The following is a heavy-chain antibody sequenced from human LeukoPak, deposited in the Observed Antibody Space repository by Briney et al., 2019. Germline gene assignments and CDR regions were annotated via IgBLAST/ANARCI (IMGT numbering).Heavy chain of an antibody. CDR1: GGSFSGYY. D-gene: IGHD2-15*01. V-gene: IGHV4-34*01. CDR3: ARGLDSNCSGGSCYFDY. Sequence: SETLSLTCAVYGGSFSGYYWSWIRQPPGKGLEWIGEINPSGSTDYNPSLKSRVTISVDTSKNQFSLKLSSVTAADTAVYYCARGLDSNCSGGSCYFDYWGQGTLVTVSS. J-gene: IGHJ4*02. CDR2: INPSGST.